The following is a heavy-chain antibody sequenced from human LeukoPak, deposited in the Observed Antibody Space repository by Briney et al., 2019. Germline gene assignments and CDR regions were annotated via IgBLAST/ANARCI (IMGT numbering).Heavy chain of an antibody. V-gene: IGHV3-21*01. J-gene: IGHJ3*01. CDR1: GFTFSSYS. CDR3: ARNHYYVPGSSDT. Sequence: PGGSLRLSCAASGFTFSSYSMNWVRQAPGKGLEWVSSISSSSSIYVNYADSVKGRFTISRDNAKNSLYLQMNSPRGEDTAVYYCARNHYYVPGSSDTWGQGTIVTVSS. CDR2: ISSSSSIYV. D-gene: IGHD3-10*01.